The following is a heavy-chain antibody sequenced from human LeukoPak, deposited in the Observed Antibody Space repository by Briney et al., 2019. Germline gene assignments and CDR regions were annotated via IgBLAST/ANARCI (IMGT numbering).Heavy chain of an antibody. CDR2: IYSGGST. CDR1: GFTVSSNY. J-gene: IGHJ4*02. CDR3: ARGPSTYSSATPI. V-gene: IGHV3-66*01. D-gene: IGHD6-19*01. Sequence: PGGSLRLSCAASGFTVSSNYMSWVRQAPGKGLEWVSVIYSGGSTYYADSVKGRFTMSRDNSKNTLYLQMNSLRAEDTAVYYCARGPSTYSSATPIWGQGTLVTVSS.